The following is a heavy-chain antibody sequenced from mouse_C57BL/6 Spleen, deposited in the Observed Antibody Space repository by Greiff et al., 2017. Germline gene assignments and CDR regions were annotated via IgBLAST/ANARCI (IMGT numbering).Heavy chain of an antibody. CDR3: TTDGSRGYWYFDV. CDR1: GFNIKDDY. J-gene: IGHJ1*03. Sequence: DVKLQESGAELVRPGASVKLSCTASGFNIKDDYMHWVKQRPEQGLEWIGWIDPENGDTEYASKFQGKATITADTSSNTAYLQLSSLTSEDTAVYYCTTDGSRGYWYFDVWGTGTTVTVSS. CDR2: IDPENGDT. D-gene: IGHD1-1*01. V-gene: IGHV14-4*01.